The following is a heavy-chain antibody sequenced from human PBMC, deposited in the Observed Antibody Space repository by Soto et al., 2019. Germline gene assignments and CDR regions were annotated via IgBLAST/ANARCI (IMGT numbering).Heavy chain of an antibody. J-gene: IGHJ4*02. CDR1: GFTFSSYA. CDR3: AREVMGIAYYFDY. V-gene: IGHV3-30-3*01. D-gene: IGHD6-13*01. CDR2: ISYDGSNK. Sequence: QVQLVESGGGVVQPGRSLRLSCAASGFTFSSYAMHWVRQAPGKGLEWVAVISYDGSNKYYADSVKGRFTISRDNSKNTLYLQMNSLRAEDTAVYYCAREVMGIAYYFDYWGQGTLVTVSS.